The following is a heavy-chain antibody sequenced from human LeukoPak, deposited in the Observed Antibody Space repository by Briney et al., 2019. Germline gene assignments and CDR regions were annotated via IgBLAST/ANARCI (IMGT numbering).Heavy chain of an antibody. Sequence: PGGSLRLSCATSGFTLSHDGMHWVRQAPGKGLEWVAVIWSDGTNSCYGDPVKGRFTISRDNFQRTVYLQMNSLMAEETAVYYCAKDAQRGFDYSNSLDKWGQGTLVTVSS. CDR1: GFTLSHDG. J-gene: IGHJ4*02. V-gene: IGHV3-33*06. CDR3: AKDAQRGFDYSNSLDK. CDR2: IWSDGTNS. D-gene: IGHD4-11*01.